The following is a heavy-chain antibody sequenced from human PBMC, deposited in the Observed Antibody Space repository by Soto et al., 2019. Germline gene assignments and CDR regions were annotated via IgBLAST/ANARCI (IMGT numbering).Heavy chain of an antibody. Sequence: ASVKVSCKASGYSFTDYHIHWVRQAPGQGLEWLGRINPKSGGTSTAQKFQGWVTMTRDRSISTVYMELTRLRSDDTAVYFCARGHSTDCSNGVCSFFYNRDMDVWCQATTVTVSS. V-gene: IGHV1-2*04. CDR2: INPKSGGT. J-gene: IGHJ6*02. D-gene: IGHD2-8*01. CDR1: GYSFTDYH. CDR3: ARGHSTDCSNGVCSFFYNRDMDV.